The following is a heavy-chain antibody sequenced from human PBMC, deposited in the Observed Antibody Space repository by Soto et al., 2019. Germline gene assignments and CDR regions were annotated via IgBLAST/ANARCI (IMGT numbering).Heavy chain of an antibody. D-gene: IGHD2-15*01. Sequence: QMQLVQSGPEVKKPGTSVKVSCKASGFTFTSSAVQWVRQARGQRLEWIGWIVVGRGNTNYAQKFQERVTITRDMSTSTAYMELSSLRSEDTAVYYCATMGPSIRSGGSWFRGKPDQETYYYYYYGMDVWGQGTTVTVSS. CDR2: IVVGRGNT. CDR3: ATMGPSIRSGGSWFRGKPDQETYYYYYYGMDV. CDR1: GFTFTSSA. V-gene: IGHV1-58*01. J-gene: IGHJ6*02.